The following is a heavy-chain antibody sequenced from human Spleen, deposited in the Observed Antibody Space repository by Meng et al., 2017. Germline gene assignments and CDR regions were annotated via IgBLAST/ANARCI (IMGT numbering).Heavy chain of an antibody. Sequence: GESLKISCAASGFTFSSYAMHWVRQAPGKRLEWVAVISYDGSNKYYADSVKGRFTISRDNSKNSLYLQMNSLRAEDTAVYYCARATVTIPDYWGQGTLVTVSS. CDR3: ARATVTIPDY. V-gene: IGHV3-30*07. CDR1: GFTFSSYA. J-gene: IGHJ4*02. CDR2: ISYDGSNK. D-gene: IGHD4-17*01.